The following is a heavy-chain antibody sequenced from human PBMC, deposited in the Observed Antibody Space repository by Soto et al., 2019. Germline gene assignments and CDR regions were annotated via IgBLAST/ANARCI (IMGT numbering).Heavy chain of an antibody. V-gene: IGHV1-18*01. Sequence: QVQLVQSGAEVKKPGASVKVSCKASGYTFTSYGVSWVRQAPGQGLEWMGWISAYNGNTKYAQKLQGRVTMTTDTSPNTAYMDRRSLGSEDTAVYSCARDSPPVDYWGQGTLVTVSS. CDR2: ISAYNGNT. CDR1: GYTFTSYG. J-gene: IGHJ4*02. CDR3: ARDSPPVDY.